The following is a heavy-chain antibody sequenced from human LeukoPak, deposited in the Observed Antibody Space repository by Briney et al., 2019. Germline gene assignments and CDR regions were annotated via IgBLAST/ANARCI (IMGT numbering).Heavy chain of an antibody. V-gene: IGHV3-33*08. CDR3: ARKGLRVSDY. Sequence: GRSLRLSCAASGFTFSSYGMHWVRQAPGKGLEWVAFIRYDGSNKYYADSVKGRFTISRDNSKNTLYLQMNSLRAEDTAVYYCARKGLRVSDYWGQGTLVTVSS. J-gene: IGHJ4*02. CDR1: GFTFSSYG. D-gene: IGHD5/OR15-5a*01. CDR2: IRYDGSNK.